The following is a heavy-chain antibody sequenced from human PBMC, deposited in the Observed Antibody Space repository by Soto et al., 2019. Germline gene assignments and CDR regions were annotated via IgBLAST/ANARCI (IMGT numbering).Heavy chain of an antibody. CDR1: GFTFDDYG. J-gene: IGHJ6*03. Sequence: PGGSLRLSCAASGFTFDDYGMSWVRQAPGKGLEWVSGINWNGGSTGYADSVKGRFTISRDNAKNSLYLQMNSLRAEDTALYHCARHEIEPASGYYYYYMDVCGKGTTVTVS. CDR3: ARHEIEPASGYYYYYMDV. V-gene: IGHV3-20*01. CDR2: INWNGGST.